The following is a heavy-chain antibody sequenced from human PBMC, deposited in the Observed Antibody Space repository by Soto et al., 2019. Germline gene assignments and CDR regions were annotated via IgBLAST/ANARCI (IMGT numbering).Heavy chain of an antibody. CDR1: GFTFSDHY. J-gene: IGHJ4*02. CDR3: TRVKLGLGPTKSLEY. Sequence: SGWSVRLSCAASGFTFSDHYMDLVRQAPGKGLEWVGRIRNEANSYGTEYAASVRGRFTISRDDSKNSLYLQMNSLKTEDTALYYCTRVKLGLGPTKSLEYWGEGTLVTVSS. V-gene: IGHV3-72*01. D-gene: IGHD1-26*01. CDR2: IRNEANSYGT.